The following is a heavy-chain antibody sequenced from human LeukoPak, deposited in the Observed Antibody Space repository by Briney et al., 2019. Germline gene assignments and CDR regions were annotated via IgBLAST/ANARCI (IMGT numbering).Heavy chain of an antibody. CDR2: IKQDGSEK. D-gene: IGHD5-24*01. V-gene: IGHV3-7*01. Sequence: GGSLRLSCEASGFPFSSYWMTWVRQAPGKGLEWVANIKQDGSEKDYVESVKGRFTISRDNARNSLYLQMNSLRDEDTAVYYCVRDAGSRDWFDPWGQGTQVTVSS. CDR3: VRDAGSRDWFDP. J-gene: IGHJ5*02. CDR1: GFPFSSYW.